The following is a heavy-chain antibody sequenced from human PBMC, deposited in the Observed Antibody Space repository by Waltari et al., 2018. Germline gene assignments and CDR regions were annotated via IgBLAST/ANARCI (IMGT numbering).Heavy chain of an antibody. CDR1: GFTFSSYA. J-gene: IGHJ4*02. D-gene: IGHD3-22*01. V-gene: IGHV3-23*01. Sequence: EVQLLESGGGLVQPGGYLRLSCADSGFTFSSYAMSWVRQAPGKGLEWVSAISGSGGSTYYADSVKGRFTISRDNSKNTLYLQMNSLRAEDTAVYYCAKDPRWLPKYYFDYWGQGTLVTVSS. CDR3: AKDPRWLPKYYFDY. CDR2: ISGSGGST.